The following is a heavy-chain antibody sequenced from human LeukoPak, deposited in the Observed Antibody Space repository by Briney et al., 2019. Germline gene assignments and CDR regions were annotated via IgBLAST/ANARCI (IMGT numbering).Heavy chain of an antibody. CDR2: INPNSGDT. CDR3: ARGGYHSGGY. CDR1: GYTFTDYY. V-gene: IGHV1-2*02. Sequence: GASVKVSCKASGYTFTDYYMHWVRQAPGQGLEWTGWINPNSGDTKYAQKFQGRVTMTRDTSISTAYMELSRLISDDTAVFYCARGGYHSGGYWGQGTLVTISS. J-gene: IGHJ4*02. D-gene: IGHD5-12*01.